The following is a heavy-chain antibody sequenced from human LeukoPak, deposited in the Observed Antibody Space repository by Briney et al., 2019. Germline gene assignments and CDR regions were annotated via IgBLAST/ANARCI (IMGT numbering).Heavy chain of an antibody. CDR3: ALGLDTDY. J-gene: IGHJ4*02. V-gene: IGHV3-66*01. CDR2: IYSGGST. Sequence: GGSLRLSRAASGFTVSSNFMSWVRQAPGKGLEWVSVIYSGGSTYYADSVKGRFAISRDNSKNTLYLQMNSLRVEDTAVYYCALGLDTDYWGQGTLVTVSS. CDR1: GFTVSSNF. D-gene: IGHD5-18*01.